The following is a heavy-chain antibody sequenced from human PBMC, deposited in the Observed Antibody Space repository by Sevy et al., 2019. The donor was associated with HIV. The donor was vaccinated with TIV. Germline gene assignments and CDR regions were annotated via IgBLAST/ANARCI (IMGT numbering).Heavy chain of an antibody. CDR2: INHSGST. V-gene: IGHV4-34*01. Sequence: SETLSLTCAVYGGSFSGYYWSWIRQPPGKGLEWIGEINHSGSTNYNPSLKSRVTISVDTSKNQFSLKLSSVTAADTAVDYCARDRGRYCSGGSCFDAFDIWGQGTMVTVSS. J-gene: IGHJ3*02. D-gene: IGHD2-15*01. CDR3: ARDRGRYCSGGSCFDAFDI. CDR1: GGSFSGYY.